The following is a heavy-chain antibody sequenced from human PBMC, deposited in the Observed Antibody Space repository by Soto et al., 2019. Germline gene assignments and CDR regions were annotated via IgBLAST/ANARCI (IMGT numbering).Heavy chain of an antibody. D-gene: IGHD4-17*01. CDR3: AYKGPLRYGDPSAFDL. Sequence: EVQLLESGGGLVQPGGSLRLSCAASGFTFSNYAMYWVRLAPGRGLEWVSTIVSSGGGTYYAGSVQGRFSISRDDSKSTLYLHMNSLRAEDTAGYFCAYKGPLRYGDPSAFDLWGQGTLVAVSS. CDR2: IVSSGGGT. CDR1: GFTFSNYA. J-gene: IGHJ4*02. V-gene: IGHV3-23*01.